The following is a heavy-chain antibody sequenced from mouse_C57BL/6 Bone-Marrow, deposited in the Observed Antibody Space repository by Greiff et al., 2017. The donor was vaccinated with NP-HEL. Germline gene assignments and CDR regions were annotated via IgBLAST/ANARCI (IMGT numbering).Heavy chain of an antibody. V-gene: IGHV1-59*01. CDR1: GYTFTSYW. CDR3: ARLGLAWFAY. J-gene: IGHJ3*01. Sequence: QVQLQQPGAELVRPGTSVKLSCKASGYTFTSYWMHWVKQRPGQGLEWIGVIDPSDSYTNYNQKFKGKATLTVDTSSSTAYMQLSSLTSEDSAVYYCARLGLAWFAYWGQGTLVTVSA. D-gene: IGHD4-1*01. CDR2: IDPSDSYT.